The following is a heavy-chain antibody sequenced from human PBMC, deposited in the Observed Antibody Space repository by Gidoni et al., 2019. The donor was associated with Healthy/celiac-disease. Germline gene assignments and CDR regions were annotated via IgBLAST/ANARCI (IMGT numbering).Heavy chain of an antibody. CDR2: ISGSGGST. V-gene: IGHV3-23*01. Sequence: VQLLLSGGGFVPLGGSLRLSCSASGFTFSSYAMSWVRQAPGKGLEWVSAISGSGGSTYYADSVKGRFTISRDNSKNTLYLQMNSRRAEDTAVYYCAKDARAADCLDVWGQGTTVTGSS. CDR3: AKDARAADCLDV. D-gene: IGHD6-13*01. CDR1: GFTFSSYA. J-gene: IGHJ6*02.